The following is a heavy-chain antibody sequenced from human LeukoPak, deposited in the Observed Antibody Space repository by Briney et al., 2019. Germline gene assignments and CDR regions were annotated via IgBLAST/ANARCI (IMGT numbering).Heavy chain of an antibody. CDR3: AREGGICSGGSCYSLNAFDI. CDR1: GGSISNYY. D-gene: IGHD2-15*01. CDR2: IYTSGNT. Sequence: PSETLSLTCTVSGGSISNYYWGWVRQPAGKGLEWIGRIYTSGNTNYNPSLKSRVTLSVDTSKSQFSLKLSSMTAADTAVYYCAREGGICSGGSCYSLNAFDIWGQGTMVTVSS. V-gene: IGHV4-4*07. J-gene: IGHJ3*02.